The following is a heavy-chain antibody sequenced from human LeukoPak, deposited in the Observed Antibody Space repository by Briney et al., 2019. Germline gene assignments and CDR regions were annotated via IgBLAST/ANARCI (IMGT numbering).Heavy chain of an antibody. CDR2: IIPIFGTA. D-gene: IGHD3-22*01. V-gene: IGHV1-69*01. CDR3: ARAAAGTYDSSGYWVY. J-gene: IGHJ4*02. Sequence: SVKVSCKASGGTFSSYAISWVRQAPGQGLEWMAGIIPIFGTANYAQKFQGRVTITADESTSTAYMELSSLRSEDTAVYYCARAAAGTYDSSGYWVYWGQGTLVTVSS. CDR1: GGTFSSYA.